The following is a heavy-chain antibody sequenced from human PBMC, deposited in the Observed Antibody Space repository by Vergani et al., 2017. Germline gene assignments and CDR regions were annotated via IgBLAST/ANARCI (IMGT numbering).Heavy chain of an antibody. CDR2: INPSGGST. Sequence: QVQLVQSGAEVKKPGASVKVSCKASGYTFTSYYMHWVRQAPGQGLEWMGIINPSGGSTSYAQKFQGRVTMTRDTSTSTVYMELSSLRSEDTAVYYCARVRDTAMVLLYYYYGMDVWGQGTTVTVSS. CDR1: GYTFTSYY. D-gene: IGHD5-18*01. V-gene: IGHV1-46*01. J-gene: IGHJ6*02. CDR3: ARVRDTAMVLLYYYYGMDV.